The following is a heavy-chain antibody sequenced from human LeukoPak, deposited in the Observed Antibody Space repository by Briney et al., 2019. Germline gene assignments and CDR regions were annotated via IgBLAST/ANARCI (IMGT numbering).Heavy chain of an antibody. CDR2: IYYSGTT. D-gene: IGHD5-18*01. J-gene: IGHJ4*02. CDR1: GDSISISSNH. Sequence: SETLSLTCTVSGDSISISSNHWGWIRQPPGKGLEWIGSIYYSGTTYYNPSLKSRVTISVDTSKNQFSLKVNSVTAADTAVYYCARDVRYSYGRKDFDYWGQGTLVTASS. CDR3: ARDVRYSYGRKDFDY. V-gene: IGHV4-39*02.